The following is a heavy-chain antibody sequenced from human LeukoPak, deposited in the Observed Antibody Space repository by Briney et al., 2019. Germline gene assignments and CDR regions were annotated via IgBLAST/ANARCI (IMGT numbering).Heavy chain of an antibody. CDR2: IYYSDST. CDR1: GGSISNYF. Sequence: PSETLSLTCTVSGGSISNYFWSWIRQPPGKGLECIGYIYYSDSTNYNPSLKSRVTISVDTSKNQFPLKLSSVTAADTAVYYCARFPGSAEYRYYYYMDVWGKGTTVTVSS. J-gene: IGHJ6*03. CDR3: ARFPGSAEYRYYYYMDV. V-gene: IGHV4-59*01. D-gene: IGHD2-15*01.